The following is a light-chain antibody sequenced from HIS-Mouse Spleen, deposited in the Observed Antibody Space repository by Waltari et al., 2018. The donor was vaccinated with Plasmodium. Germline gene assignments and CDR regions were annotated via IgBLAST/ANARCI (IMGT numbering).Light chain of an antibody. CDR1: SSNIGNNY. CDR2: DNN. Sequence: QSVLTQPPSVSAAPGQKVTISCSGSSSNIGNNYVSWYQQPPGTAPKLLIYDNNKRPSGIPGRFSGSKSGTSATLGITGLQTGDEADYYCGTWDSSLSAVVFGGGTKLTVL. J-gene: IGLJ2*01. CDR3: GTWDSSLSAVV. V-gene: IGLV1-51*01.